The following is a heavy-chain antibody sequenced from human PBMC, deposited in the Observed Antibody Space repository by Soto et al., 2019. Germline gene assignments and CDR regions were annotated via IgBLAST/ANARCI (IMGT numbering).Heavy chain of an antibody. Sequence: SETLSLTCTVSGGSISSGGYYWSWIRQHPGKGLEWIGYIYYSGSTYYNPSLKSRVTISVDTSKNQFSLKLSSVTAADTAVYYCARDQGYYYDSSGHHDRDFDIWGQGTMVTVSS. D-gene: IGHD3-22*01. J-gene: IGHJ3*02. V-gene: IGHV4-31*03. CDR3: ARDQGYYYDSSGHHDRDFDI. CDR2: IYYSGST. CDR1: GGSISSGGYY.